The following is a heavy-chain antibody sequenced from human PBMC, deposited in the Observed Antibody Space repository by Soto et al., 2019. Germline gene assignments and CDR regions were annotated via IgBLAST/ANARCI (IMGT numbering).Heavy chain of an antibody. CDR1: GGTFGSNA. J-gene: IGHJ3*02. Sequence: QVQLVQSGAEVRRPGSSVKVSCKASGGTFGSNAISWVRQAPGQGLEWMGNIIPIFGTINNAQKFQGRVTITADESTNTAYMELSSLRSEDTAVYYCAREGYTFGPGEVRGAFDIWGHGTMVTVSS. V-gene: IGHV1-69*15. CDR3: AREGYTFGPGEVRGAFDI. D-gene: IGHD1-1*01. CDR2: IIPIFGTI.